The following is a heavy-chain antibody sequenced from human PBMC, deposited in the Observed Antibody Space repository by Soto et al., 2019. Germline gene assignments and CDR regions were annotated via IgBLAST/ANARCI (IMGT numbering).Heavy chain of an antibody. J-gene: IGHJ5*02. CDR2: ISGSGGST. D-gene: IGHD3-3*01. V-gene: IGHV3-23*01. CDR3: AKTIRDYSDFWSGYPPAWFDT. CDR1: GFTFSSYA. Sequence: PCGSLRLPCAASGFTFSSYAMIWVRPSPWNWLELVSAISGSGGSTYYADSVKGRFTISRDNSKNTLYLQMNSLRAEDTAVYYCAKTIRDYSDFWSGYPPAWFDTWGQGTLVTVSS.